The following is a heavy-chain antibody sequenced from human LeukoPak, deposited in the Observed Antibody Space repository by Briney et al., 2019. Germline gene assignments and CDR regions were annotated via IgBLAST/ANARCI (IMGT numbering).Heavy chain of an antibody. CDR3: AGVVRGYWYFDL. J-gene: IGHJ2*01. D-gene: IGHD3-10*01. CDR1: GFTFSSYD. Sequence: GGSLRLSCAASGFTFSSYDMHWVRQAPGKGLEWVSAIGTAGDPYYPGSVKGRFTISRENAKNSLYLQMNSLRAGDTAVYYCAGVVRGYWYFDLWGRGTLVTVSS. CDR2: IGTAGDP. V-gene: IGHV3-13*05.